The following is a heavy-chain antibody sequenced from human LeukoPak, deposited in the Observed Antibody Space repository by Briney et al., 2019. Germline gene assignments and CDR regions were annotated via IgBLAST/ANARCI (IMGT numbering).Heavy chain of an antibody. D-gene: IGHD3-22*01. CDR3: AKDHSSGYHDY. CDR2: ISSSGSTI. Sequence: GGSLRLSCAASGFTFSDYYMSWIRQAPGKGLEWVSYISSSGSTIYYADSVKGRFTISRDNSKNTLYLQMNSLRAEDTAVYYCAKDHSSGYHDYWGQGTLVTVSS. CDR1: GFTFSDYY. J-gene: IGHJ4*02. V-gene: IGHV3-11*01.